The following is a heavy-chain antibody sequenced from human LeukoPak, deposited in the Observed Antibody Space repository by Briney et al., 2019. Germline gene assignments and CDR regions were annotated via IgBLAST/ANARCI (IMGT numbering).Heavy chain of an antibody. CDR3: ARGYYDSSGYYLNFDY. Sequence: PSQTLSLTCTVSGGSINSGDYYWSWIRQPPGKGLEWIGYIYYSGSTNYNPSLKSRVTISVDTSKNQFSLKLSSVTAADTAVYYCARGYYDSSGYYLNFDYWGQGTLVTVSS. D-gene: IGHD3-22*01. V-gene: IGHV4-30-4*08. J-gene: IGHJ4*02. CDR2: IYYSGST. CDR1: GGSINSGDYY.